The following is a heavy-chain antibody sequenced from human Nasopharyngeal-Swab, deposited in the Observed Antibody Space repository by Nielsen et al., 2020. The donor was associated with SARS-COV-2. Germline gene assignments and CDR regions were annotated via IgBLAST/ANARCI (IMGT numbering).Heavy chain of an antibody. CDR3: ARDALPPYYYDSSGYYYGPRWFDP. CDR1: GFTFSSYE. Sequence: GESLKISCAASGFTFSSYEMKWVRQAPGKGLEWVSYISSSGSTIYYADSVKGRFTISRDNAKNSLYLQMNSLRAEDTAVYYCARDALPPYYYDSSGYYYGPRWFDPWGQGTLVTVSS. CDR2: ISSSGSTI. D-gene: IGHD3-22*01. V-gene: IGHV3-48*03. J-gene: IGHJ5*02.